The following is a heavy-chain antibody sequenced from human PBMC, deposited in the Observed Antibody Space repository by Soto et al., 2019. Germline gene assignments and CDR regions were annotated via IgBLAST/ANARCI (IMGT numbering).Heavy chain of an antibody. CDR1: GFSLSTSGVG. D-gene: IGHD2-2*01. CDR3: AHGGGYCSSTSCYVGWFDP. J-gene: IGHJ5*02. V-gene: IGHV2-5*02. Sequence: QITLKESGPTLVKPTQTLTLTCTFSGFSLSTSGVGVGWIRQPPGKALEWLALIYWDDDKRYSPSLKSRLTITTDTSKNQVVLTMTNMDPVDTATYYCAHGGGYCSSTSCYVGWFDPWGQGTLVTVSS. CDR2: IYWDDDK.